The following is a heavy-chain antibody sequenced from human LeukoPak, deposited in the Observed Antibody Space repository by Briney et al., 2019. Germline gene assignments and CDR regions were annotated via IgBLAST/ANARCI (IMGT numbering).Heavy chain of an antibody. Sequence: PGGSLRLSCAASGFTFSNYWTSWVRQAPGKGLEWVANIKQDGSEKYYVDSVKGRFTISRDNAKNSVYLQMNSLRAGDTAMYYCVRDSYSGSDTAPDYWGQGTLVTISS. J-gene: IGHJ4*02. CDR2: IKQDGSEK. CDR3: VRDSYSGSDTAPDY. V-gene: IGHV3-7*03. D-gene: IGHD5-12*01. CDR1: GFTFSNYW.